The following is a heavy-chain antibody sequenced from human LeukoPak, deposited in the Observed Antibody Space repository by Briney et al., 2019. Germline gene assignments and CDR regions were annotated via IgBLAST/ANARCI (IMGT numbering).Heavy chain of an antibody. CDR1: VYTFTVYY. D-gene: IGHD5-12*01. J-gene: IGHJ4*02. V-gene: IGHV1-2*02. Sequence: ASVTVSFKASVYTFTVYYMHWVRQAPGQGAEGMGWINPNSGGTNYAQKFQGRVTMTRDTSISTAYMELSRLRSDDTAVYYCASIMEWVVNIVATMGEFDYWGQGTLVTVSS. CDR3: ASIMEWVVNIVATMGEFDY. CDR2: INPNSGGT.